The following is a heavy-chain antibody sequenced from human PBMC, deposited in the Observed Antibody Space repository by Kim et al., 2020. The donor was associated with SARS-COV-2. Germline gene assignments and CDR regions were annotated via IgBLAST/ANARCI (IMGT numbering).Heavy chain of an antibody. D-gene: IGHD3-10*01. CDR3: ARVLRVGRRVYYGMDV. Sequence: SLKSRVTISVDTSTNQFSLKLSSVTAADTAVYYCARVLRVGRRVYYGMDVWGQGTTVTVSS. J-gene: IGHJ6*02. V-gene: IGHV4-34*01.